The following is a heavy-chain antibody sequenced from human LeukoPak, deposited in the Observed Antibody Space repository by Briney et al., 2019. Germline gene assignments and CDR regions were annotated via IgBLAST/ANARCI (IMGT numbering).Heavy chain of an antibody. J-gene: IGHJ5*02. Sequence: GGSLRLSCAASGFTFSSYTMNWVRQAPGKGLEWVSSISSSSTYIYYANSVKGRFTISRDNAKNSLYLQMSSLRAEDTAVYYCAKGGYATTNNWFDPWGQGTLVTVSS. CDR1: GFTFSSYT. V-gene: IGHV3-21*01. CDR2: ISSSSTYI. CDR3: AKGGYATTNNWFDP. D-gene: IGHD5-12*01.